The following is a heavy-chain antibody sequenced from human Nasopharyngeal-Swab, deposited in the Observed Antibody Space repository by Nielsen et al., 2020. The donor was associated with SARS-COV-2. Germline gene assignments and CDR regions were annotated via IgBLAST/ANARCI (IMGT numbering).Heavy chain of an antibody. V-gene: IGHV4-34*01. J-gene: IGHJ5*02. Sequence: SETLSLTCAVHGGSFSGYYWSWIRQPPGKGLEWIGEINHSGSTNYNPSLKSRVTISVDTSKNQFSLKLSSVTAADTAVYYCARAPGYSSSWRPNWFDPWGQGTLVTVSS. CDR2: INHSGST. CDR3: ARAPGYSSSWRPNWFDP. D-gene: IGHD6-13*01. CDR1: GGSFSGYY.